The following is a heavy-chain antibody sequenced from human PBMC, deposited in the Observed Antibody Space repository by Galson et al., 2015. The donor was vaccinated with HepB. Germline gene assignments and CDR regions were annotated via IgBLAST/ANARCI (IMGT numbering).Heavy chain of an antibody. CDR3: ATFPEGWLTDY. CDR2: ISYDGSNK. CDR1: GFTFSSYG. V-gene: IGHV3-30*03. Sequence: SLRLSCAASGFTFSSYGMHWVRQAPGKGLEWVAVISYDGSNKYYADSVKGRFTISRDNSKNTLYLQMNSLRAEDAAVYYCATFPEGWLTDYWGQGTPVTVSS. J-gene: IGHJ4*02. D-gene: IGHD3-22*01.